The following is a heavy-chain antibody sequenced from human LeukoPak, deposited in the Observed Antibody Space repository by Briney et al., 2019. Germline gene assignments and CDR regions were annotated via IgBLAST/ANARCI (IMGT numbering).Heavy chain of an antibody. CDR3: ARDGVMIWGGYYYYYMDV. Sequence: PGGSLRLSCAASGFTFSSHGMNWVRQAPGKGLEWVSGITGSGGNRYYADSVKGRFTISRDNSKNTLYLQMNSLRAEDTAVYYCARDGVMIWGGYYYYYMDVWGKGTTVTISS. CDR2: ITGSGGNR. J-gene: IGHJ6*03. V-gene: IGHV3-23*01. CDR1: GFTFSSHG. D-gene: IGHD3-16*01.